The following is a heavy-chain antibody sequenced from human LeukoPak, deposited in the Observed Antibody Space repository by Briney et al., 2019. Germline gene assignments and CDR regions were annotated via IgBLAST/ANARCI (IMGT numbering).Heavy chain of an antibody. Sequence: GASVKVSCKASGYTFTSYAIHWVRQDPGQRLEWMGWINAGNGNTKYSQEFQGRVTITRDTSARTAYMELSSLRSEDMAVYYCARGVLRFFPNWFDPWGQGTLVTVSS. CDR1: GYTFTSYA. D-gene: IGHD3-3*01. V-gene: IGHV1-3*03. CDR2: INAGNGNT. CDR3: ARGVLRFFPNWFDP. J-gene: IGHJ5*02.